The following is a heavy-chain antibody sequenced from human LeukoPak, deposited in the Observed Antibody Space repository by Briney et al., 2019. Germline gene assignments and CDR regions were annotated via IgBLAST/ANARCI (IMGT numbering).Heavy chain of an antibody. D-gene: IGHD2-15*01. J-gene: IGHJ4*02. CDR1: GFTFSSFE. V-gene: IGHV3-48*03. Sequence: PGESLRLSCAASGFTFSSFEMHWVRQAPGKGLEWVSFISSSISSTYYADSVKGRFTISRDNAKNSVYLQMNSLRADDTAVYYCARGPMGHCGGGSCFGGQGTLVTVAS. CDR2: ISSSISST. CDR3: ARGPMGHCGGGSCF.